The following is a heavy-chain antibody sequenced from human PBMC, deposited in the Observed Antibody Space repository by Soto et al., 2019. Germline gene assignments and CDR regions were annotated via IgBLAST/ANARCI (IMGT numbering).Heavy chain of an antibody. V-gene: IGHV3-74*01. CDR1: GFTFSSYW. Sequence: QSGGSLRLSCAASGFTFSSYWMHWVRQAPGKGLVWVSRINSDGSSTSYADSVKGRFTISRDNAKNTLYLQMNSLRAEDTAVYYCARAGYSYGANKNYYYYYYGMDVWGQGTTVTVSS. CDR2: INSDGSST. J-gene: IGHJ6*02. CDR3: ARAGYSYGANKNYYYYYYGMDV. D-gene: IGHD5-18*01.